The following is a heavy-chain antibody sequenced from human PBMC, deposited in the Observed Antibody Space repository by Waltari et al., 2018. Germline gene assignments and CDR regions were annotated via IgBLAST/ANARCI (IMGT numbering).Heavy chain of an antibody. D-gene: IGHD6-19*01. Sequence: QVQLVESGGGVVQPGGSLRLSCTASGFSFSNLGMHWVRQAPGKGVEGGAFIRYDGSNKYYVDSVKGRFTISRDNSKNTLYLQMSSLTAEDTALYYCANVRGTGWSSLDYWGQGTVVTVSS. CDR1: GFSFSNLG. CDR3: ANVRGTGWSSLDY. V-gene: IGHV3-30*02. J-gene: IGHJ4*02. CDR2: IRYDGSNK.